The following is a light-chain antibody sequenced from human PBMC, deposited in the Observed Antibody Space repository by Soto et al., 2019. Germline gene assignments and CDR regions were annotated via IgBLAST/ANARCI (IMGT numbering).Light chain of an antibody. CDR3: SSFTSSNTVL. Sequence: QSALTQPASVSGSPGQSITISCTGTSSDVGGYNYVSWYQQHPGKAPKLIIYNVSNRPSGVSTRFCGSKSGNTASLTISGLQAEDEGHYYCSSFTSSNTVLFGGGTKLTVL. CDR2: NVS. J-gene: IGLJ2*01. V-gene: IGLV2-14*01. CDR1: SSDVGGYNY.